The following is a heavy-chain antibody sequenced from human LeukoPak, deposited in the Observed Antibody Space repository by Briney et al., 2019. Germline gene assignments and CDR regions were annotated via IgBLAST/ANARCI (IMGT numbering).Heavy chain of an antibody. D-gene: IGHD3-10*01. CDR1: GFTLVSYA. J-gene: IGHJ4*02. V-gene: IGHV3-30-3*01. CDR3: ARALTSLLWFGEDYEGYFDY. CDR2: ISYDGTNT. Sequence: QAGGSLRLSCAASGFTLVSYAMHWVRQAPGKGLECVAVISYDGTNTYYADSVKGRFTISRDNSKNTLYLQMNRLRTEDTAVYYCARALTSLLWFGEDYEGYFDYWGQGTLVTVSS.